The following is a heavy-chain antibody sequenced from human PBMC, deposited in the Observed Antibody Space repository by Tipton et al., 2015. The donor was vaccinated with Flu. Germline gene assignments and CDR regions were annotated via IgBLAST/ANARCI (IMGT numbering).Heavy chain of an antibody. D-gene: IGHD4-23*01. V-gene: IGHV4-61*05. J-gene: IGHJ4*02. CDR2: IYYSGST. Sequence: TLSLTCSVSGGSIINSNYYWGWIRQPPGKGLEWIGYIYYSGSTNYNPSLKSRVTISVDTSKNQFSLKLSSVTAADTAVYYCATEYRGGGNRYYFDYWGQGTLVTVSS. CDR3: ATEYRGGGNRYYFDY. CDR1: GGSIINSNYY.